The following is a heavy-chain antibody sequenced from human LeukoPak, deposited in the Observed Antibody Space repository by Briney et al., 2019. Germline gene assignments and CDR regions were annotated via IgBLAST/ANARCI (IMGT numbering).Heavy chain of an antibody. V-gene: IGHV4-39*01. J-gene: IGHJ4*02. CDR3: ARRSSSSFDY. D-gene: IGHD6-13*01. CDR2: IYYSGST. CDR1: GGSISSSSYY. Sequence: SETLSLTCTVSGGSISSSSYYWGWIRQPPGKGLEWIGSIYYSGSTYYNPSLKSRVTISVDTSKNQFSLKLSSVTAADTAVYYCARRSSSSFDYWGQGTLVTISS.